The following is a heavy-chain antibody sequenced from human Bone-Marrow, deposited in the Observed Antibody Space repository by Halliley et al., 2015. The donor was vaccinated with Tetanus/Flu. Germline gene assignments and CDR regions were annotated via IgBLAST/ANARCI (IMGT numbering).Heavy chain of an antibody. J-gene: IGHJ4*02. CDR2: IRGDADTK. Sequence: IRGDADTKFYADSAKGRFTIFRDNSKNSLYLQMNSLRTEDTAFYYCVKDKTYCSGSRCYEYHFDHWGQGTLLTVSS. CDR3: VKDKTYCSGSRCYEYHFDH. V-gene: IGHV3-43*02. D-gene: IGHD2-15*01.